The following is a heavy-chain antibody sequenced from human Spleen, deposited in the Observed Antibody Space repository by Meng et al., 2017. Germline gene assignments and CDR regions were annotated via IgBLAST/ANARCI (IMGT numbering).Heavy chain of an antibody. CDR2: IGSKRKSYAA. Sequence: GESLKISCAVSGISVSDSDVHWVRQASGKGLEWVGRIGSKRKSYAAAYAAPVRGRFTISRDDSKNTLYLQMNSLKTEDTAVYYCTIRTTMVTVDVRPKHDYWGQGTLVTVSS. CDR3: TIRTTMVTVDVRPKHDY. CDR1: GISVSDSD. J-gene: IGHJ4*02. D-gene: IGHD5-18*01. V-gene: IGHV3-73*01.